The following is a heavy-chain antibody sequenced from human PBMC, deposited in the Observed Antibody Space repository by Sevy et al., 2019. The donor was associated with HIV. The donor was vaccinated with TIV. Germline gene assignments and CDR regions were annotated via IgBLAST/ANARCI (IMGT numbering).Heavy chain of an antibody. V-gene: IGHV3-15*01. CDR3: ISPTSNWGFALSIDAFDI. Sequence: GGSLRLSCEVSGFTFSNAWMNWVRQAPGKGLEWVGRIKSKFDGGTTDYAAPVKGRFTISRDDSKNTLYLQMNSLKTEDTAVYYCISPTSNWGFALSIDAFDIWGQGTMVTVSS. CDR2: IKSKFDGGTT. J-gene: IGHJ3*02. CDR1: GFTFSNAW. D-gene: IGHD7-27*01.